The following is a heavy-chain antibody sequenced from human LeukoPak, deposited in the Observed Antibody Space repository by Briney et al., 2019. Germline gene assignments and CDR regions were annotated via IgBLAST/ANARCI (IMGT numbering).Heavy chain of an antibody. J-gene: IGHJ4*02. V-gene: IGHV3-66*01. CDR3: ARAGLLSGYYLDY. CDR2: LYSGGNT. D-gene: IGHD3-3*01. Sequence: GGSLRLSCVASGFIVSDNYMTWVRQAPGKGLEWVSLLYSGGNTYYADSVKGRFTISRDHSKNTLYLQMNSLRAEDTAVYYCARAGLLSGYYLDYWGQGTLVTVSS. CDR1: GFIVSDNY.